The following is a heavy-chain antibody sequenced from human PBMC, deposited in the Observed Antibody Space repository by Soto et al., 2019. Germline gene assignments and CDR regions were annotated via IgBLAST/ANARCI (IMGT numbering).Heavy chain of an antibody. CDR2: ISYDGSNK. V-gene: IGHV3-30*18. CDR3: AKDYYDSSGHPASFDY. D-gene: IGHD3-22*01. Sequence: PGGSLRVSCAASGFTFSSYAMHWVRQAPGKGLEWVAVISYDGSNKYYADSVKGRFTISRDNSKNTLYLQMNSLRAEDTAVYYCAKDYYDSSGHPASFDYWGQGTLVTVSS. CDR1: GFTFSSYA. J-gene: IGHJ4*02.